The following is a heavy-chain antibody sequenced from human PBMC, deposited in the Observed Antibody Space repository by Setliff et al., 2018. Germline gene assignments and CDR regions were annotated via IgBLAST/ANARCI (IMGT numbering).Heavy chain of an antibody. CDR1: GGSFSDFY. J-gene: IGHJ4*02. CDR3: ARGRNVAARLLDS. D-gene: IGHD6-6*01. Sequence: SETLSLTCAVYGGSFSDFYWIWIRQPPGEGLEWIGQVYTSWSTNYNPSLKSRVTISLDASKNQFSLELTSVTAADTAVYYCARGRNVAARLLDSWGQGTLVTVSS. CDR2: VYTSWST. V-gene: IGHV4-34*01.